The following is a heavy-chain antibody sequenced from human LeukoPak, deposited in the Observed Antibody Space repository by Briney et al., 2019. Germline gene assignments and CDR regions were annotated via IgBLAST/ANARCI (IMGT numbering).Heavy chain of an antibody. CDR3: ARGEDYDYVWGSYRYTFFDY. V-gene: IGHV1-69*02. CDR1: GGTFSSYT. Sequence: SVKVSCKASGGTFSSYTISWVRQAPGQGLEWMGRIIPILGIANYAQKFQGRVTITADKSTSTAYMELSSLRSEDTAVYYCARGEDYDYVWGSYRYTFFDYWGRGTLVTVSS. CDR2: IIPILGIA. D-gene: IGHD3-16*02. J-gene: IGHJ4*02.